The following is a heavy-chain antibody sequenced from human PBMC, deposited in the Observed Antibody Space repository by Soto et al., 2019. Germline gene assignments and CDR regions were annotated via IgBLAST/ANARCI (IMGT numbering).Heavy chain of an antibody. CDR2: IYYSGST. CDR3: ARDRSGYDPSFDY. V-gene: IGHV4-30-4*01. CDR1: GGSISSGDYY. J-gene: IGHJ4*02. D-gene: IGHD5-12*01. Sequence: PSETLSLTCTVSGGSISSGDYYWRWIRQPPGKGLEWIGYIYYSGSTYYNPSLKSRVTISVDTSKNQFSLKLSSVTAADTAVYYCARDRSGYDPSFDYWGQGTLVTVSS.